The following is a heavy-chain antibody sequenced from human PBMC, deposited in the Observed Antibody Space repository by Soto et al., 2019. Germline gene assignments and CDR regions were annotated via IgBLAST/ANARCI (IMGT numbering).Heavy chain of an antibody. D-gene: IGHD3-10*01. V-gene: IGHV4-39*07. J-gene: IGHJ4*02. CDR3: ARGFVGRGYFEF. CDR2: IYYNGST. CDR1: GGSISSSSYY. Sequence: SETLSLTCTVSGGSISSSSYYWGWIRQPPGEGLEWIGYIYYNGSTYYNPSLKSRVTISVDTSNNQFSLKLSSVTAADTAVYYCARGFVGRGYFEFWGLGTLVTVSS.